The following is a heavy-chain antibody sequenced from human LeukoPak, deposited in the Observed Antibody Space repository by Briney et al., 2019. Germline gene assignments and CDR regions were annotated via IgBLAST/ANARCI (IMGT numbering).Heavy chain of an antibody. Sequence: PSETLSLTCTVSGGSISSYYWSWIRQPPGKGLEWIGYIYYSGSTNYNPSLKSRVTISVDTSKNQFSLKLSSVTAADTAVYYCARDGVGVTYYYDSSGSQGAFDIWGQGTMVTVSS. CDR2: IYYSGST. CDR3: ARDGVGVTYYYDSSGSQGAFDI. V-gene: IGHV4-59*12. J-gene: IGHJ3*02. CDR1: GGSISSYY. D-gene: IGHD3-22*01.